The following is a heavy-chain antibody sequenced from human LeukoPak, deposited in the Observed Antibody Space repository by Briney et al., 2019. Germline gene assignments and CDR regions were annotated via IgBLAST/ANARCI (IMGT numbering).Heavy chain of an antibody. D-gene: IGHD3-22*01. Sequence: PGRSLRLSCAASGFTFSSYGMHWVRQAPGKGLEWVAVIWYDGSNKYYADSVKGRFTISGDNSKNTLYLQMNSLRAEDTAVYYCARDNSPKPTHTRIVLSSGQDYWGQGTLVTVSS. CDR1: GFTFSSYG. CDR3: ARDNSPKPTHTRIVLSSGQDY. V-gene: IGHV3-33*01. CDR2: IWYDGSNK. J-gene: IGHJ4*02.